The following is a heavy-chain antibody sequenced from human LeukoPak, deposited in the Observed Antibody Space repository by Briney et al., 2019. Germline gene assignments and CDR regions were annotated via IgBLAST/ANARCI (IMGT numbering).Heavy chain of an antibody. CDR3: ARDKGDGYNYRAFDI. V-gene: IGHV1-2*02. D-gene: IGHD5-24*01. CDR2: INPNSGGT. Sequence: GASVKVSCKASGYTFTGYYMHWVRQAPGQGLEWMGWINPNSGGTNYAQKFQGRVTMTWDTSISTAYMELSSLRSDDTAVYYCARDKGDGYNYRAFDIWGQGTMVTVSS. J-gene: IGHJ3*02. CDR1: GYTFTGYY.